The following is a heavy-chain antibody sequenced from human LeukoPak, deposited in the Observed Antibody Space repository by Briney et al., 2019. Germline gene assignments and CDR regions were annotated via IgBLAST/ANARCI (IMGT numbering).Heavy chain of an antibody. D-gene: IGHD6-6*01. J-gene: IGHJ4*02. V-gene: IGHV1-69*13. Sequence: ASVKVSCKASGYSFTSYYMHWVRQAPGQGLEWMGGIIPIFGTANYAQKFQGRVTITADESTSTAYMELSSLRSEDTAVYYCARVGTIFEYSSSNFDYWGQGTLVTVSS. CDR1: GYSFTSYY. CDR3: ARVGTIFEYSSSNFDY. CDR2: IIPIFGTA.